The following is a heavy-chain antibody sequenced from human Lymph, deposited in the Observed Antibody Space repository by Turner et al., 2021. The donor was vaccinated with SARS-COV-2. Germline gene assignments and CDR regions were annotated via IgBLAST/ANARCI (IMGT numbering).Heavy chain of an antibody. V-gene: IGHV4-39*01. CDR2: IYYSGST. CDR3: ARQRLTRCGMDV. D-gene: IGHD2-21*02. J-gene: IGHJ6*02. Sequence: QLQLQESGPGLVKPSETLSLTCTVSGGSISSSSYYWGWIRQPPGKGLEWIGGIYYSGSTYYNPSRKSRVTISVDTSKNQFSLKLSSVTAADTAVYHCARQRLTRCGMDVWGQGTTVTVSS. CDR1: GGSISSSSYY.